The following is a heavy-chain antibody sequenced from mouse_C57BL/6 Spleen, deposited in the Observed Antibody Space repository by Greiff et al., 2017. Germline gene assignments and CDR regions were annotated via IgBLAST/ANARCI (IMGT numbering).Heavy chain of an antibody. Sequence: QVQLQQSGAELVKPGASVKISCKASGYAFSSYWMNWVKQRPGKGLEWIGQIYPGDGDTNYNGKFKGKATLTADKSSSTAYMQLNSLASEDSAVYFCARQGYSNYVLFDYWGQGTTLTVSS. V-gene: IGHV1-80*01. D-gene: IGHD2-5*01. CDR3: ARQGYSNYVLFDY. CDR2: IYPGDGDT. J-gene: IGHJ2*01. CDR1: GYAFSSYW.